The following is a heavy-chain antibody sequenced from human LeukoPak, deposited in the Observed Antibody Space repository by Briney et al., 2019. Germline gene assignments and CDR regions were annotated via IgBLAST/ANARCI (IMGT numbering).Heavy chain of an antibody. CDR1: GGSISSSSYY. CDR2: TYYSGST. Sequence: SETLSLTCTVSGGSISSSSYYWGWIRQPPGKGLEWIGSTYYSGSTYYNPSLKSRVTISVDTSKNQFSLKLSSVTAADTAVYYCARRGSYYLEGHYWGQGTLVTVSS. CDR3: ARRGSYYLEGHY. J-gene: IGHJ4*02. V-gene: IGHV4-39*01. D-gene: IGHD1-26*01.